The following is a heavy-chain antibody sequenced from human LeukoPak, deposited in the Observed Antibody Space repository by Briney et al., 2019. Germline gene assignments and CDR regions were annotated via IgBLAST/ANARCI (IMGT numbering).Heavy chain of an antibody. V-gene: IGHV3-7*01. J-gene: IGHJ4*02. D-gene: IGHD3-10*01. CDR1: GFTFSGFS. CDR3: ARAGSHWHYVY. Sequence: GGSLRLSCATSGFTFSGFSMSWVRQSPTKGLEWVANIKQDGSERYYVDSVKGRFTISRDNAKNSLSLQMNNLRVEDTAVYYCARAGSHWHYVYWGQGTVVTVSS. CDR2: IKQDGSER.